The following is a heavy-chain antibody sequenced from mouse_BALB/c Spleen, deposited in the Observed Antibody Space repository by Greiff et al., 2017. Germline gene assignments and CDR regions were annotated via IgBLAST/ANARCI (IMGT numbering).Heavy chain of an antibody. Sequence: EVQRVESGGGLVKPGGSLKLSCAASGFTFSSYAMSWVRQSPEKRLEWVAEISSGGSYTYYPDTVTGRFTISRDNAKNTLYLEMSSLRSEDTAMYYCARGYYGNYYYAMDYWGQGTSVTVSS. CDR3: ARGYYGNYYYAMDY. J-gene: IGHJ4*01. D-gene: IGHD2-1*01. CDR1: GFTFSSYA. CDR2: ISSGGSYT. V-gene: IGHV5-9-4*01.